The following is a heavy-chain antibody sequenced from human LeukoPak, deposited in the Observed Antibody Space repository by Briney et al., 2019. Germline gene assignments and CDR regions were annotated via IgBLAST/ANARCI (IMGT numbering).Heavy chain of an antibody. Sequence: PGGSLRLSCAASGFTFSSYSMNWVRQAPGKGLEWVSSISSSSSYIYYADSVKGRFTISRDNSKNTLYLQMNSLRAEDTAVYYCAKESPYDYGPGDYWGQGTLVTVSS. CDR2: ISSSSSYI. J-gene: IGHJ4*02. CDR1: GFTFSSYS. D-gene: IGHD4-17*01. CDR3: AKESPYDYGPGDY. V-gene: IGHV3-21*04.